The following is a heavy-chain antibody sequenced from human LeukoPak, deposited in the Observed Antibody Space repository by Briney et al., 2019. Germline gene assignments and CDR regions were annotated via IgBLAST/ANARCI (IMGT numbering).Heavy chain of an antibody. V-gene: IGHV3-11*01. D-gene: IGHD2-15*01. CDR1: GFTFSDYY. J-gene: IGHJ5*02. CDR3: AKDGERLLLGWFDP. CDR2: ISSGSTI. Sequence: GGSLRLSCAASGFTFSDYYMSWIRQAPGKGLEWLSYISSGSTIYYADSVKGRFTISRDNAKNSLYLQMNSLRAEDTALYYCAKDGERLLLGWFDPWGQGTLVTVSS.